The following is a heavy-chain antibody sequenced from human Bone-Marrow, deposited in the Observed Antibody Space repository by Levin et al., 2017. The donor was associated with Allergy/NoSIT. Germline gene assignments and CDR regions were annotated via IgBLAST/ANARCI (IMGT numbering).Heavy chain of an antibody. CDR1: GFTFTSYG. CDR2: ISTTGSST. V-gene: IGHV3-23*01. Sequence: GESLKISCAASGFTFTSYGMSWVRQAPGKGLEWVSVISTTGSSTFYTDSVKGRFTISRDNSKNTLHLQMNSLRAEDTAVYYCAKDHYYAFDIWGQGTRVTVSS. D-gene: IGHD2-21*01. CDR3: AKDHYYAFDI. J-gene: IGHJ3*02.